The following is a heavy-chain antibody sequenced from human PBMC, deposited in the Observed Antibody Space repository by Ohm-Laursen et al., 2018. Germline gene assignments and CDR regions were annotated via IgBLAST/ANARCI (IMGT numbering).Heavy chain of an antibody. CDR2: SNPNSGGT. CDR1: GYIFTDYY. CDR3: ARGPGYSSGWLVY. Sequence: ASVTVSCKVSGYIFTDYYMHWVRQPPGQGLEWMGWSNPNSGGTNYAEKFQGRVTIARDTPIHTVHMDPSGLRSDDTAVYYCARGPGYSSGWLVYWGQGSLVTVSS. V-gene: IGHV1-2*02. J-gene: IGHJ4*02. D-gene: IGHD6-19*01.